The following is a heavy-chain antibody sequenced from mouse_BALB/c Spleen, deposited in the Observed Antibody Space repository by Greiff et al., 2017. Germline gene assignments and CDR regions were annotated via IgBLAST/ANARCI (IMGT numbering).Heavy chain of an antibody. Sequence: EVKLVESGGGLVKPGGSLKLSRAASGFTFSDYYMYWVRQTPEKRPEWVATISDGGSYTYYPDSVKGRFTISRDNAKNNLYLQMSSLKSEDTAMYYCACHYYDYPYAMDYWGQGTSVTVSS. D-gene: IGHD2-4*01. J-gene: IGHJ4*01. CDR2: ISDGGSYT. V-gene: IGHV5-4*02. CDR3: ACHYYDYPYAMDY. CDR1: GFTFSDYY.